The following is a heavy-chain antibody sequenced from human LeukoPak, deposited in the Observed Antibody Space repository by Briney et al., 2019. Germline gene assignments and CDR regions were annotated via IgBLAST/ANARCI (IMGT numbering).Heavy chain of an antibody. V-gene: IGHV3-23*01. Sequence: GGSLRLSCAASGFTFSSYAMNWVRQAPGKGQEWVSAISGSGGNVYYADSVKGRLTISRDNSKNTLYLQMNRLRAEDTAVYYCAPLPGSGWPAMGGAGTRGLFDYWGQGTLVTVSS. D-gene: IGHD6-19*01. CDR1: GFTFSSYA. J-gene: IGHJ4*01. CDR2: ISGSGGNV. CDR3: APLPGSGWPAMGGAGTRGLFDY.